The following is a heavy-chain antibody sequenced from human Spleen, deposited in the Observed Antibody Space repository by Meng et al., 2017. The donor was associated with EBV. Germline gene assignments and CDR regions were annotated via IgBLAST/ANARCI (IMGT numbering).Heavy chain of an antibody. CDR2: ISPYNGNT. V-gene: IGHV1-18*01. J-gene: IGHJ4*02. CDR1: GYTFNTYG. Sequence: QVQLVQSGPEVKKPGASVKVSCKTSGYTFNTYGISWLRLAPGQGLEWMGWISPYNGNTNYGQNLRGRVTITIDTSTSTAYMDLRSLTSDDTAVYYCARDPAAGRADYFDYWGQGTLVTVSS. CDR3: ARDPAAGRADYFDY. D-gene: IGHD6-25*01.